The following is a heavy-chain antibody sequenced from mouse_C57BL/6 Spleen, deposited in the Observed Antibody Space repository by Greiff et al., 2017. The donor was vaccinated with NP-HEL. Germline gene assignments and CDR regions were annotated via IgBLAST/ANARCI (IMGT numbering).Heavy chain of an antibody. Sequence: LQESGPELVKPGASVKISCKASGYSFTSYYIHWVKQRPGQGLEWIGWIYPGSGNTKYNEKFKGKATLTADTSSSTAYMQLSSLTSEDSAVYYCARGGYYGSSGTWFAYWGQGTLVTVSA. V-gene: IGHV1-66*01. CDR1: GYSFTSYY. J-gene: IGHJ3*01. CDR2: IYPGSGNT. CDR3: ARGGYYGSSGTWFAY. D-gene: IGHD1-1*01.